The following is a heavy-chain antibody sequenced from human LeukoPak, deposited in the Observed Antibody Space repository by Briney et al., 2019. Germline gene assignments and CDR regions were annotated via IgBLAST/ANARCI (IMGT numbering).Heavy chain of an antibody. D-gene: IGHD3-22*01. J-gene: IGHJ4*02. CDR2: INPNSGNT. CDR3: ARGPYFGYDSSGWDYYFDY. Sequence: ASVKVSCKASGYTFTGYYMHWVRQAPGQGLEWMGWINPNSGNTGYAQKFQGRVTMTRNTSISTAYMELSSLRSEDTAVYYCARGPYFGYDSSGWDYYFDYWGQGTLVTVSS. V-gene: IGHV1-8*02. CDR1: GYTFTGYY.